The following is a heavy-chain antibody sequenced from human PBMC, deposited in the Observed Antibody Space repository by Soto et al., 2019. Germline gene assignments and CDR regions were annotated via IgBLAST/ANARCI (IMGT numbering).Heavy chain of an antibody. CDR3: ARFGAAAAHDDN. CDR1: GGSISSYY. D-gene: IGHD6-13*01. CDR2: IYYSGST. J-gene: IGHJ4*01. V-gene: IGHV4-59*01. Sequence: SETLSLTCTVSGGSISSYYWSWIRQPPGKGLEWIGYIYYSGSTNYNPSLKSRVTISVDTSKNQFSLKLSSVTAADTAVYYCARFGAAAAHDDNWGRGVLVTVSS.